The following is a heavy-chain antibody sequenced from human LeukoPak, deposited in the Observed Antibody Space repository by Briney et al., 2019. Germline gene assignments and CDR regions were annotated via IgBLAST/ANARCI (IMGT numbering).Heavy chain of an antibody. CDR3: ARENYFAGGGYGADF. V-gene: IGHV4-4*07. D-gene: IGHD3-22*01. J-gene: IGHJ4*02. CDR2: VHTSGES. CDR1: GGSISSNY. Sequence: SETLSLTCTVSGGSISSNYWSCIRQPAGKGLEWIGRVHTSGESNYHPSLKTRVTMSADTSKNQFSLRLSSVTAADTAVYFCARENYFAGGGYGADFWGQGTLVTVSS.